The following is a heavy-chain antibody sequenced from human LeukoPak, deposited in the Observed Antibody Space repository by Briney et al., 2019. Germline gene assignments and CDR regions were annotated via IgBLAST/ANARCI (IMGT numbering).Heavy chain of an antibody. V-gene: IGHV3-48*01. D-gene: IGHD2-2*01. CDR2: ISSSSTI. J-gene: IGHJ2*01. CDR1: GFTFSSYS. CDR3: ARDRLGIVVVPAAGYFDL. Sequence: GGSLRLSCAASGFTFSSYSMNWVRQAPGKGLEWVSYISSSSTIYYADSVKGRFTISRDNAKNSLYLQMNSLRAEDTAVYYCARDRLGIVVVPAAGYFDLWGRGTLVTVSS.